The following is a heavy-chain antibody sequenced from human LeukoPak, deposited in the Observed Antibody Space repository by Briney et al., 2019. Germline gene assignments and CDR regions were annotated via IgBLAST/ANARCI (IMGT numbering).Heavy chain of an antibody. D-gene: IGHD3-22*01. J-gene: IGHJ4*02. CDR1: GFTFSSYA. Sequence: GRSLRLSCAASGFTFSSYAMHWVRQAPGKGLEWVAVISYDGSNKYYADSVKGRFTISRDNAKNSLYLQMNSLRAEDTAVYYCARDGITMITYWGQGTLVTVSS. CDR2: ISYDGSNK. CDR3: ARDGITMITY. V-gene: IGHV3-30-3*01.